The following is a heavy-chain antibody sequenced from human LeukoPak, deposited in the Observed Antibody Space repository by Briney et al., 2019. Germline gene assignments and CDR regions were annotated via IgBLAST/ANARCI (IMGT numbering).Heavy chain of an antibody. Sequence: SETLSLTCTVSGYSISSGYYWGWIRQPPGKGLEWIGSIYHSGSTYYNPSLKSRVTISVDTSKNQLSLKLSSVTAADTAVYYCAKPWGTGDYYYMDVWGKGTTVTVSS. CDR3: AKPWGTGDYYYMDV. V-gene: IGHV4-38-2*02. CDR2: IYHSGST. D-gene: IGHD3/OR15-3a*01. J-gene: IGHJ6*03. CDR1: GYSISSGYY.